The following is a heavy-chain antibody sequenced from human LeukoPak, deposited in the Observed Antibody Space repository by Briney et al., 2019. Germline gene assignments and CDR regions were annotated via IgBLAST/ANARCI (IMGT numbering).Heavy chain of an antibody. Sequence: GGSLRLSCAASGFTFSSYSMNWVRQAPGKGLEWVSSISSSSSYIYYADSVKGRFTISRDNVKNSLYLQMNSLRAEDTAVYYCARVRGYCSGGSCYFFDYWGQGTLVTVSS. CDR2: ISSSSSYI. J-gene: IGHJ4*02. D-gene: IGHD2-15*01. V-gene: IGHV3-21*01. CDR1: GFTFSSYS. CDR3: ARVRGYCSGGSCYFFDY.